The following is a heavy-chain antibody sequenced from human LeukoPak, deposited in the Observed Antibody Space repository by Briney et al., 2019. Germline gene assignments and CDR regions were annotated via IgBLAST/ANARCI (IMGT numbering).Heavy chain of an antibody. CDR1: GYTFTSYA. Sequence: ASVKVSCKASGYTFTSYAMNWVRQAPGQGLEWMRWINTNTGNPTYAQGFTGRFVFSLDTSVSTAYLQISSLKAEDTAVYYCARVINLWDGRYYFDYWGQGTLVTVSS. CDR3: ARVINLWDGRYYFDY. D-gene: IGHD2-21*01. CDR2: INTNTGNP. V-gene: IGHV7-4-1*02. J-gene: IGHJ4*02.